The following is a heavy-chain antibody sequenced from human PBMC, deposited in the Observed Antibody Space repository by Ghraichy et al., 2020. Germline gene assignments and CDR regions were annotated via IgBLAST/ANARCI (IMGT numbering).Heavy chain of an antibody. J-gene: IGHJ5*02. CDR1: GFTFSSYA. Sequence: GGSLRLSCAASGFTFSSYAMNWVRQAPGKGLEWVSAISGSGGSTYYADSVKGRFTISRDNSKNTLYLQMNSLRAEDTAVYYCAKPIWFGEDVGYNWFDPWGQGTLVTVSS. D-gene: IGHD3-10*01. CDR3: AKPIWFGEDVGYNWFDP. CDR2: ISGSGGST. V-gene: IGHV3-23*01.